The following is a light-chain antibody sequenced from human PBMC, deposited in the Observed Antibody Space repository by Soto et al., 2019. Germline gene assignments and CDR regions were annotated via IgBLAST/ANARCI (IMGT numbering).Light chain of an antibody. CDR1: SSDVGGYNY. CDR2: DVS. J-gene: IGLJ3*02. Sequence: SALTQPASVSGSPGQSLTISCTGPSSDVGGYNYVSWYQQHPGKAPKLMIYDVSNRPSGVSNRFSGSKSGNTASLTISGLQAEDEADYYCSSYTSSSTNWVFGGGTKLTVL. V-gene: IGLV2-14*01. CDR3: SSYTSSSTNWV.